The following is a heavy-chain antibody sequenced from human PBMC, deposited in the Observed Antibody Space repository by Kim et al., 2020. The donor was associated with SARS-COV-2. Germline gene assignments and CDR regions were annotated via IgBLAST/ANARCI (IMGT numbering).Heavy chain of an antibody. CDR3: ARDRVAVAGRGWFDP. J-gene: IGHJ5*02. V-gene: IGHV4-31*03. D-gene: IGHD6-19*01. CDR2: IYYSGST. CDR1: GGSISSGGYY. Sequence: SETLSLTCTVSGGSISSGGYYWSWIRQHPGKGLEWIGYIYYSGSTYYNPSLKSRVTISVDTSKNQFSLKLSSVTAADTAVYYCARDRVAVAGRGWFDPWGQGALVTVSS.